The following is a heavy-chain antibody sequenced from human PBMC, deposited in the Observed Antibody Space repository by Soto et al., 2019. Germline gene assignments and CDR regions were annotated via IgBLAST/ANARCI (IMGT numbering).Heavy chain of an antibody. D-gene: IGHD3-9*01. CDR3: ARGSLLLRYFAWLTDY. Sequence: EVQLVESGGGLVKPGGSLRLSCAASGFTFSSYSMNWVRQAPGKGLEWVSSISSSSSYIYYADSVKGRFTISRDNAKNSLYLQMNSLRAEDTAVYYCARGSLLLRYFAWLTDYWGQGTLVTVSS. V-gene: IGHV3-21*01. CDR2: ISSSSSYI. J-gene: IGHJ4*02. CDR1: GFTFSSYS.